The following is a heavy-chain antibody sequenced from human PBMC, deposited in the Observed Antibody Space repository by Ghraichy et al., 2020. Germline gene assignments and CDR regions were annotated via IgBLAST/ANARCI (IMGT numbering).Heavy chain of an antibody. CDR3: ARDPRIVGATFEYYFDY. CDR2: IYYSGST. J-gene: IGHJ4*02. D-gene: IGHD1-26*01. Sequence: SQTLSLTCTVSGGSISSSSYYWGWIRQPPGKGLEWIGSIYYSGSTYYNPSLKSRVTISVDTSKNQFSLKLSSVTAADTAVYYCARDPRIVGATFEYYFDYWGQGTLVTVSS. CDR1: GGSISSSSYY. V-gene: IGHV4-39*07.